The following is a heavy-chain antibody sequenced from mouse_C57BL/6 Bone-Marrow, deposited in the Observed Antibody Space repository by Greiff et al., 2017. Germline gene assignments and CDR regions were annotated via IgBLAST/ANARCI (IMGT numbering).Heavy chain of an antibody. J-gene: IGHJ1*03. CDR1: GFTFSDYG. CDR3: ARGTVVATFYWYFDV. Sequence: EVQLVESGGGLVKPGGSLKLSCAASGFTFSDYGMHWVRQAPEQGLEWVAYISSGSSTIYYADTVKGRFTLSRDNAKNTLFLQMTSLRSEDTAMYYCARGTVVATFYWYFDVWGTGTTVTVSS. D-gene: IGHD1-1*01. V-gene: IGHV5-17*01. CDR2: ISSGSSTI.